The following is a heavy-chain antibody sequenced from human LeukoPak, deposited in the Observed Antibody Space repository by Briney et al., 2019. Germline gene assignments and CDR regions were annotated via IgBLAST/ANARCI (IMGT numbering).Heavy chain of an antibody. CDR3: ARTPDNHYYYMDV. CDR1: GGSISSGGHY. Sequence: PSETLSLTCTVSGGSISSGGHYWSWIRQHPGKGLEWIGYIYYSGSTYYNPSLKSRVTISVDTSKNHFSLKLSSVTAADTAVYYCARTPDNHYYYMDVWGKGTTVTVSS. V-gene: IGHV4-31*03. CDR2: IYYSGST. D-gene: IGHD3-22*01. J-gene: IGHJ6*03.